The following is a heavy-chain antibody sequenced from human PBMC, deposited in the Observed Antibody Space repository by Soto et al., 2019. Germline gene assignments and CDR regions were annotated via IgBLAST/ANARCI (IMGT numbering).Heavy chain of an antibody. V-gene: IGHV3-23*01. Sequence: QPGGSLRLSCAASGFTFSSYAMSWVRQAPGKGLEWVSAISGSGGSTYYADSVKGRFTISRDNSKNTLYLQMNSLRAEDTAVYYCAKDNPGSGSYLIDPWFDPWGQGTLVTVSS. J-gene: IGHJ5*02. CDR2: ISGSGGST. D-gene: IGHD1-26*01. CDR3: AKDNPGSGSYLIDPWFDP. CDR1: GFTFSSYA.